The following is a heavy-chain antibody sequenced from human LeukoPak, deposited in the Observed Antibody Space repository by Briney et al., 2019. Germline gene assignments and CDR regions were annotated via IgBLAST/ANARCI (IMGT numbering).Heavy chain of an antibody. CDR1: GGPITSSAYY. CDR3: TSRGFRLPLDAFDV. V-gene: IGHV4-39*01. CDR2: IYNDGDT. Sequence: SETLSLTCTVSGGPITSSAYYWVWVRQSPGKGLEWIGSIYNDGDTYYNPSFESRVTIAIETSENQFSLRLTSVTAADTAVYYCTSRGFRLPLDAFDVWGQGTRVAVSS. J-gene: IGHJ3*01.